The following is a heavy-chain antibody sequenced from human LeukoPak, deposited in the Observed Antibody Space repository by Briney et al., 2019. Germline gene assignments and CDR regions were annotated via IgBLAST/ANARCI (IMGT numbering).Heavy chain of an antibody. CDR3: ARMRGRYCSSNGCYVEY. V-gene: IGHV1-69*05. Sequence: PGASVKVFCKASGGTFSSYAISWVRQAPGQGLEWMGGIIPIFGTVNYAQKFQGRVTITTDESTSTAYMELSSLRSEDTAVYYCARMRGRYCSSNGCYVEYWGQGALVTVSS. J-gene: IGHJ4*02. CDR1: GGTFSSYA. CDR2: IIPIFGTV. D-gene: IGHD2-2*01.